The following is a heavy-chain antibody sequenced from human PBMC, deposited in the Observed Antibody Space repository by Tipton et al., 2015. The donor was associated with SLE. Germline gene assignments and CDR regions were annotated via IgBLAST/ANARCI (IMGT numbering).Heavy chain of an antibody. V-gene: IGHV4-31*03. J-gene: IGHJ4*02. CDR3: ASHSTHYCSSTSCYFDY. CDR2: IYYSGST. Sequence: TLSLTCTVSGGSISSGGYYWSWIRQHPGKGLEWIGYIYYSGSTYYNPSLKSRVTISVDTSKNQFSLKLSSVTAADRAVYYCASHSTHYCSSTSCYFDYWGQGTLVTVSS. D-gene: IGHD2-2*01. CDR1: GGSISSGGYY.